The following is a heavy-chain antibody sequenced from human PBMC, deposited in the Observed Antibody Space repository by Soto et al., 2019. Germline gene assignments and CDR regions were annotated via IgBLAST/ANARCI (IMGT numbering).Heavy chain of an antibody. J-gene: IGHJ4*02. CDR2: ISSSSSYI. D-gene: IGHD3-22*01. Sequence: PGGSLRLSCAASGFTFSSYSMNWVRQAPGKGLEWVSSISSSSSYIYYADSVKGRFTISRDNAKNSLYLQMNSLIAEDTAVYYCATGEYYYDSSGYYYCWGQGTLVTVSS. CDR1: GFTFSSYS. V-gene: IGHV3-21*01. CDR3: ATGEYYYDSSGYYYC.